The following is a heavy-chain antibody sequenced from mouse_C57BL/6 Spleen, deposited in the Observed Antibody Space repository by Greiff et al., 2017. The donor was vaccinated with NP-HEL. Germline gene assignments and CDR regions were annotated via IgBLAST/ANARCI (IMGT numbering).Heavy chain of an antibody. J-gene: IGHJ2*01. Sequence: VQLQQSGAELVKPGASVKLSCKASGYTFTSYWMQWVKQRPGQGLEWIGELDPSDSYPNYNQKFKGKATLTVDTSSSTAYMQLSSLTSEDAAVYYCARHDYYGSSYFDYWGQGTTLTVSS. V-gene: IGHV1-50*01. CDR2: LDPSDSYP. CDR1: GYTFTSYW. CDR3: ARHDYYGSSYFDY. D-gene: IGHD1-1*01.